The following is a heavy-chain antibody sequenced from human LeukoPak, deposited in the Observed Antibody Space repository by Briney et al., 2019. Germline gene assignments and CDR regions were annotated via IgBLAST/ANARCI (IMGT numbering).Heavy chain of an antibody. CDR2: ISAYNGNT. J-gene: IGHJ4*02. Sequence: GASVKVSCKASGYTFTSYGISWVRQAPGQGLEWMGWISAYNGNTNYAQKLQGRVTMTTDTSTSTAYMELRSLRSDDTAVYYCARGVITMIVVTYFDYWGQGTLVTVSS. CDR1: GYTFTSYG. V-gene: IGHV1-18*04. CDR3: ARGVITMIVVTYFDY. D-gene: IGHD3-22*01.